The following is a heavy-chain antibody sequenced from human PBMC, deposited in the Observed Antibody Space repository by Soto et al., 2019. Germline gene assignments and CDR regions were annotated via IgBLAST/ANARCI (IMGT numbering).Heavy chain of an antibody. CDR2: ITHFGGT. Sequence: QVQVQQWGAGLLKPSETLSLTCEVFGGSLSGVHWTWIRQSPGEGLEWIGEITHFGGTNSNLSLKSRVTISADTSKNLFSLNLTSVTAADTAVYYCAGGRGNVWELPVHWGQGTLVTVSS. CDR3: AGGRGNVWELPVH. D-gene: IGHD1-26*01. V-gene: IGHV4-34*01. CDR1: GGSLSGVH. J-gene: IGHJ4*02.